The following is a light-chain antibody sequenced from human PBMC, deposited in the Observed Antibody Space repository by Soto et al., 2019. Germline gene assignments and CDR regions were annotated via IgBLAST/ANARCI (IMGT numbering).Light chain of an antibody. CDR3: QQYDNLLPCP. V-gene: IGKV1-33*01. Sequence: DLQMTQSPSSLSASVGDRVTITCQASQDISNYLNWYQQKPGKAPKLLIYDASNLETGVPSRFSGSGSGTDFTFTIRRLQPEDIATYYWQQYDNLLPCPFGQGPKLDI. CDR1: QDISNY. J-gene: IGKJ2*02. CDR2: DAS.